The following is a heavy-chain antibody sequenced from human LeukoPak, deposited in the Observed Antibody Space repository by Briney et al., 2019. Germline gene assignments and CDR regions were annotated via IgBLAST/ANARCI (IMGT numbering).Heavy chain of an antibody. CDR3: AKAELGVDTFFDY. CDR2: INWNGGST. Sequence: GGSLRLSCAASGFTFDDYGMSWVRQAPGKGLEWVSGINWNGGSTGYADSVQGRFTISRDNSKRTLFLQMNSLRAEDTAFYYCAKAELGVDTFFDYWGQGTLVTVSS. CDR1: GFTFDDYG. J-gene: IGHJ4*02. D-gene: IGHD3-3*01. V-gene: IGHV3-20*04.